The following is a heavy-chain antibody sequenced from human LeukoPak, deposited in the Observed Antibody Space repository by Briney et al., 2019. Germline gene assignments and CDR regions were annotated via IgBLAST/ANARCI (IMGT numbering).Heavy chain of an antibody. CDR1: GGSISSYY. CDR3: ARGGLITTIDY. J-gene: IGHJ4*02. CDR2: IYHSGST. D-gene: IGHD3-22*01. V-gene: IGHV4-59*01. Sequence: PSETLSLTRTVSGGSISSYYWSWIRQPPGKGLEWIGYIYHSGSTNYNPSLKSRVTISVDTSKNQFSLKLSSVTAADTAVYYCARGGLITTIDYWGQGTLVTVSS.